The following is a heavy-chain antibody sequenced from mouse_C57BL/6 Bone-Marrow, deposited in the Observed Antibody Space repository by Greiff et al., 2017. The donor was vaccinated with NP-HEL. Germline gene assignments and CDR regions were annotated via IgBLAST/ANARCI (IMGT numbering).Heavy chain of an antibody. CDR2: ISSGGDYI. CDR1: GFTFSSYA. J-gene: IGHJ3*01. Sequence: EVMLVESGEGLVKPGGSLKLSCAASGFTFSSYAMSWVRQTPEKRLEWVAYISSGGDYIYYADTVKGRFTISRDNARNTLYLQMSSLKSEDTAMYYCTRDGGDYAWFAYWGQGTLVTVSA. CDR3: TRDGGDYAWFAY. V-gene: IGHV5-9-1*02. D-gene: IGHD2-4*01.